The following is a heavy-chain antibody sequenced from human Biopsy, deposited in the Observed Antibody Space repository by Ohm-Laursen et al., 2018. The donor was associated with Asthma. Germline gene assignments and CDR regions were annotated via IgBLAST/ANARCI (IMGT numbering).Heavy chain of an antibody. D-gene: IGHD2-2*01. CDR3: ARDGTDMNEAMPKDY. J-gene: IGHJ4*02. CDR1: GFTFDDYA. CDR2: ISWNSGSI. V-gene: IGHV3-9*01. Sequence: SLRLSCAASGFTFDDYAMHWVRQAPGKGLEWVSGISWNSGSIGYADSVKGRFTISRDNAKDSLYLQMNSLRAEDTAVYYCARDGTDMNEAMPKDYWGQGTLVTVSS.